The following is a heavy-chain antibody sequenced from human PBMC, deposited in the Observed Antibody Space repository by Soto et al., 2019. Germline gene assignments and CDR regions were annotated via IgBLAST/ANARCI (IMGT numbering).Heavy chain of an antibody. CDR3: ASRHSSPYFDY. J-gene: IGHJ4*02. Sequence: PSETLSLTCTVSGGSISSGDYYWSWIRQPPGKGLEWIGSIYYSGSTYYNPSLKSRVTISVDTSKNQFSLKLNSVTAADTAVYYCASRHSSPYFDYWGQGTLVNVS. CDR2: IYYSGST. V-gene: IGHV4-30-4*01. CDR1: GGSISSGDYY. D-gene: IGHD6-13*01.